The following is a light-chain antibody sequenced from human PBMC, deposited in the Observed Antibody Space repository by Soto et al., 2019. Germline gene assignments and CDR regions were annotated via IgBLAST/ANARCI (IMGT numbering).Light chain of an antibody. Sequence: EIVLTQSPGTLSLSPGDRATLSCRASQSVSSNYLAWYQQKPGQAPRLLIYGASSRATGIPDRFSGSGSGTDFTLTISRLEPEAFAVYYCQRHGTSLPLTFGGGPKVDIK. CDR2: GAS. CDR1: QSVSSNY. V-gene: IGKV3-20*01. CDR3: QRHGTSLPLT. J-gene: IGKJ4*01.